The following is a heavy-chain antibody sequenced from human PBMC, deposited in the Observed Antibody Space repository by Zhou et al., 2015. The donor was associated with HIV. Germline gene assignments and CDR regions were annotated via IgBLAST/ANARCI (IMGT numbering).Heavy chain of an antibody. V-gene: IGHV1-18*04. D-gene: IGHD3-22*01. CDR3: ARDDSSGYHSFDY. Sequence: LMQSGTEVTKPGSSVKVSCKASGYPFRSYGLTWVRQVPGQGLEWMGWIYNGDTNYAQKFQGRVTMTTDTSTSTGYMELRSLRSDDTATYFCARDDSSGYHSFDYWGQGTLVTVSS. CDR2: IYNGDT. J-gene: IGHJ4*02. CDR1: GYPFRSYG.